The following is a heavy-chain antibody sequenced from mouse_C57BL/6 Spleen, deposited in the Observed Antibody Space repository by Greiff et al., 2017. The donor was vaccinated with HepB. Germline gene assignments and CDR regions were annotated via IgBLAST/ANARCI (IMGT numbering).Heavy chain of an antibody. D-gene: IGHD1-1*01. Sequence: QVQLQQPGTELVKPGASVKLSCKASGYTFTSYWMHWVKQRPGQGLEWIGNINPSNGGTNYNEKFKSKATLTVDKSSSTAYMQLSSLTSEDSAVYYCARSVITTVVAYYAMDYWGQGTSVTVSS. V-gene: IGHV1-53*01. CDR2: INPSNGGT. CDR1: GYTFTSYW. J-gene: IGHJ4*01. CDR3: ARSVITTVVAYYAMDY.